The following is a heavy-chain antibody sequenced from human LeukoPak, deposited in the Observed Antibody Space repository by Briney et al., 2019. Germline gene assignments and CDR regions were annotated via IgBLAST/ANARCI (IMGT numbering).Heavy chain of an antibody. CDR2: ISGSGGST. Sequence: GGSLRLSCAASGFTFSSYAMSWIRQAPGKGLEWVSAISGSGGSTYYADSVKGRFTTSRDNSKNTLYLQMNSLRAEDTAVYYCAKDPSGDIRVADYWGQGTLVTVSS. V-gene: IGHV3-23*01. J-gene: IGHJ4*02. D-gene: IGHD5-18*01. CDR3: AKDPSGDIRVADY. CDR1: GFTFSSYA.